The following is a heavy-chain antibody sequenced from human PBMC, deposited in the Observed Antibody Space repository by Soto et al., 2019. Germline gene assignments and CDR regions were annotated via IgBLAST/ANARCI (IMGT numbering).Heavy chain of an antibody. CDR2: IYYSGST. J-gene: IGHJ5*02. V-gene: IGHV4-59*08. CDR1: GGSISSYY. D-gene: IGHD1-7*01. Sequence: QVQLQESGPGLVKPSETLSLTCTVSGGSISSYYWSWIRQPPGKGLEWIGYIYYSGSTNYNPSLKSRVTISVDTSKNQFSLKLSSVTAADMAVYYCARQELYRNWFDPWGQGTLVTVSS. CDR3: ARQELYRNWFDP.